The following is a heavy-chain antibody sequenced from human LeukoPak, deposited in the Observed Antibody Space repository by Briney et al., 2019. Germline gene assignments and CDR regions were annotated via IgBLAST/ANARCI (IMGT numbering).Heavy chain of an antibody. CDR2: IIPILGIA. J-gene: IGHJ4*02. CDR1: GGTFSSYA. D-gene: IGHD3-22*01. CDR3: ASTTYYYDSSGYRY. Sequence: GSSVEVSFKASGGTFSSYAISWVRQAPGQGLEWMGRIIPILGIANYAQKFQGRVTITADKSTSTAYMGLSSLRSEDTAVYYCASTTYYYDSSGYRYWGQGTLVTVSS. V-gene: IGHV1-69*04.